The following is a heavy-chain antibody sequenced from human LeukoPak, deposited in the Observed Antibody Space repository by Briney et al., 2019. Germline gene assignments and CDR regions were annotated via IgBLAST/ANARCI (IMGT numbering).Heavy chain of an antibody. CDR2: ISSSGTTI. V-gene: IGHV3-11*01. CDR1: GFTFNDYY. CDR3: ARDRFSGSYPLDY. J-gene: IGHJ4*02. D-gene: IGHD1-26*01. Sequence: GGSLRLSCAASGFTFNDYYMTWIRQAPGKGLEWVSYISSSGTTIYYADSVKGRFTISRDNAKNSLYLQMNTLRAEDTAVYYCARDRFSGSYPLDYWGQGTLVTVSS.